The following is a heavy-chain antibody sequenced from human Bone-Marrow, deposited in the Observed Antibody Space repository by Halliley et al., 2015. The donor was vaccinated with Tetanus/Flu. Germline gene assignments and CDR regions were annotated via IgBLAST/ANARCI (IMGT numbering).Heavy chain of an antibody. Sequence: VQLVQSGAEVKKPGESLRISCKGSGYSFTTYWIGWVRQVPGKGLELMGIIYPGDSDTRYSPSFQGQVIISADKSVNTAYLQWSTLKASDTAMYYCAALIAASHFTDYWGPGTLVTVSS. CDR3: AALIAASHFTDY. CDR2: IYPGDSDT. CDR1: GYSFTTYW. D-gene: IGHD6-13*01. V-gene: IGHV5-51*01. J-gene: IGHJ4*02.